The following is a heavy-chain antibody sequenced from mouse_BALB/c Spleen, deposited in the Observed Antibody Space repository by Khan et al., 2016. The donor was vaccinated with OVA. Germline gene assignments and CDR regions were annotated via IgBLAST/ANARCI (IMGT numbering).Heavy chain of an antibody. CDR2: INYSGNT. Sequence: EVQLQESGPGLVKPSQSLSLTCTVTGYSITSEYAWNWIRQFPGNKLEWMGYINYSGNTRFNPSLKSLTSITRDTSKNQFFLQLNSVTTEDTATYYCARKDYYDYDPFPYWGQGTLVTVSA. V-gene: IGHV3-2*02. CDR3: ARKDYYDYDPFPY. CDR1: GYSITSEYA. J-gene: IGHJ3*01. D-gene: IGHD2-4*01.